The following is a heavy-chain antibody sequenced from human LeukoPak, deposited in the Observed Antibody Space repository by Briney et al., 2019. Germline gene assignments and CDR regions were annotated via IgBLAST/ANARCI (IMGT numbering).Heavy chain of an antibody. J-gene: IGHJ4*02. D-gene: IGHD2-15*01. CDR1: GYTFTSYY. V-gene: IGHV1-46*01. Sequence: ASVKVSCKASGYTFTSYYMHWVRQAPGQGLEWMGIINPSGGSTSYAQKFQGRVTMTRDTSTSTVYMELSSLRSEDTAVYYCARESTVVVAATPGPFDYWGQGTLVTVSS. CDR3: ARESTVVVAATPGPFDY. CDR2: INPSGGST.